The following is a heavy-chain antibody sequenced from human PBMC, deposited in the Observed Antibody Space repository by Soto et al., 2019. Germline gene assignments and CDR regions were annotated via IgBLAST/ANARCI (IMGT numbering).Heavy chain of an antibody. J-gene: IGHJ5*02. CDR3: SRRAPEGFDP. CDR2: INHSGNT. CDR1: GGSIGTSAYY. V-gene: IGHV4-39*01. Sequence: PXGTLSLTCAVSGGSIGTSAYYWGWIRQAPGKGLEWIGSINHSGNTYLSPSLKDRVTMSVDTSKNSFSLKLRSATAADTGLYYCSRRAPEGFDPWGQGTLVTVSS.